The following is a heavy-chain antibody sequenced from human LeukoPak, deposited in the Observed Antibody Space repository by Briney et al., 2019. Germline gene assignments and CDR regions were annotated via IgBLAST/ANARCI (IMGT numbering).Heavy chain of an antibody. D-gene: IGHD6-19*01. Sequence: PSETLSLTCTVSGGSISSSSYYWGWIRQPPGKGLEWIGSIYYSGSTYYNPSLKSRVTISVDTSKNQFSLKLSSVTAADTAVYYCARGGSGWYGGFDHWGQGTLVTVSS. J-gene: IGHJ4*02. CDR3: ARGGSGWYGGFDH. CDR2: IYYSGST. V-gene: IGHV4-39*07. CDR1: GGSISSSSYY.